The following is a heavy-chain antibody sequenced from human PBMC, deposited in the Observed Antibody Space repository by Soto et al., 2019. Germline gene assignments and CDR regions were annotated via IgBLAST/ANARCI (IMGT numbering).Heavy chain of an antibody. CDR3: ARDMTESGYSSSWYPIDYYGMDV. Sequence: SVKVSCKASGGTFSSYAISWVRQAPGQGLEWMGGIIPIFGTANYAQKFQGRVTITADKSTSTAYMELSSLRSEDTAVYYCARDMTESGYSSSWYPIDYYGMDVWGQGTTVTVSS. CDR1: GGTFSSYA. CDR2: IIPIFGTA. J-gene: IGHJ6*02. D-gene: IGHD6-13*01. V-gene: IGHV1-69*06.